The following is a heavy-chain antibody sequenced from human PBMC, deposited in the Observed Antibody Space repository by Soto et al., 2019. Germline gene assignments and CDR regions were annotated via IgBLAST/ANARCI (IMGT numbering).Heavy chain of an antibody. V-gene: IGHV1-8*01. D-gene: IGHD3-22*01. CDR2: MNPNSGDT. J-gene: IGHJ6*02. CDR3: ARGGYCDSSRCLDYYYKGMDV. Sequence: QVQLVQSGAEVKKPGASVKVSCKASGYTFTSYDINWVRQATGQGLEWMGWMNPNSGDTGYAQNFQGRVTMTRNTSLRTAYMELSSLRYENTAVYYCARGGYCDSSRCLDYYYKGMDVWGQGTTVTVSS. CDR1: GYTFTSYD.